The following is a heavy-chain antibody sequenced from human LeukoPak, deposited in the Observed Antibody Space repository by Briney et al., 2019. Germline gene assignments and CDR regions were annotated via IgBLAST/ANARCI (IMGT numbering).Heavy chain of an antibody. CDR2: INPNSGGT. J-gene: IGHJ4*02. D-gene: IGHD5-18*01. V-gene: IGHV1-2*02. CDR1: GYTFTGYY. Sequence: GASVKVSCKASGYTFTGYYMHWVRQAPGQGLEWMGWINPNSGGTNYAQKFQGRVTMTRDTSISTAYMELSRLRSDDTAVYYCAIGGGYSYGLHYFDYWGQGTLVTVSS. CDR3: AIGGGYSYGLHYFDY.